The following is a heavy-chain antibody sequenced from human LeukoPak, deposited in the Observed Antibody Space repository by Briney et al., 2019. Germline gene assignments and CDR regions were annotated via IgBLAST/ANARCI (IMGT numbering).Heavy chain of an antibody. V-gene: IGHV4-34*01. D-gene: IGHD1-7*01. Sequence: SEALSLTCAVYGGPFSGYYWSWIRQPPGKGLEWIGEINHSGSTNYNPSLKSRVTISVDTSKNQFSLKLSSVTAADTAVYYCARPTTGTTNYFDYWGQGTLVTVSS. J-gene: IGHJ4*02. CDR3: ARPTTGTTNYFDY. CDR1: GGPFSGYY. CDR2: INHSGST.